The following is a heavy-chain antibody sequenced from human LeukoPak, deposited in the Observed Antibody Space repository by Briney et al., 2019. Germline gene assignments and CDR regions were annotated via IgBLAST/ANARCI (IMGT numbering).Heavy chain of an antibody. V-gene: IGHV1-2*02. CDR1: GYTFTGYY. CDR2: INPNSGGT. D-gene: IGHD3-16*02. Sequence: ASVKVSCKASGYTFTGYYMHWVRQAPGQGLEWMGWINPNSGGTNYAQKFQGRVTMTRDTSISTAYMELSRLRSDDTAVYYCAREAWGSYRSSFDYWGQGTLVTVSS. CDR3: AREAWGSYRSSFDY. J-gene: IGHJ4*02.